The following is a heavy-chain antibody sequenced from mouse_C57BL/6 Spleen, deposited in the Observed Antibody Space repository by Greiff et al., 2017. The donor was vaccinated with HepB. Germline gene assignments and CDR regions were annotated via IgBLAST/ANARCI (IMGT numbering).Heavy chain of an antibody. CDR2: IYPGSGST. D-gene: IGHD2-5*01. CDR3: ARGGYSNPLAY. CDR1: GYTFTSYW. V-gene: IGHV1-55*01. J-gene: IGHJ3*01. Sequence: VQLQQPGAELVKPGASVKMSCKASGYTFTSYWITWVKQRPGQGLEWIGDIYPGSGSTNYNEKFKSKATLTVDTSSSTAYMQLSSLTSEDSVVYYCARGGYSNPLAYWGQGTLVTVSA.